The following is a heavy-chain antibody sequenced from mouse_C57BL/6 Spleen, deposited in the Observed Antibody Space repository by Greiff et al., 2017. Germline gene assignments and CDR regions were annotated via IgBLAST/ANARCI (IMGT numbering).Heavy chain of an antibody. CDR3: AIGLVGGYYAMDY. CDR1: GYTFTSYG. J-gene: IGHJ4*01. D-gene: IGHD1-1*02. V-gene: IGHV1-81*01. CDR2: IYPRSGNT. Sequence: VQGVESGAELARPGASVKLSCKASGYTFTSYGISWVKQRTGQGLEWIGEIYPRSGNTYYNEKFKGKATLTVDKSSSTASMELRSLTSEDSAVYSCAIGLVGGYYAMDYWGQGTSVTVSS.